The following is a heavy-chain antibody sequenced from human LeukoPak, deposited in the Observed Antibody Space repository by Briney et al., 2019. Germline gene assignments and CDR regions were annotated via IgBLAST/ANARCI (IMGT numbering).Heavy chain of an antibody. CDR2: ISYDGSNE. CDR1: GFTFSTHW. CDR3: ARSGSGWYEGFDY. D-gene: IGHD6-19*01. J-gene: IGHJ4*02. Sequence: PGGSLRLSCAASGFTFSTHWMTWVRQAPGKGLEWVAVISYDGSNEYYADSVKGRFTISRDNSKNTLYLQMNSLRAEDTAVYYCARSGSGWYEGFDYWGQGTLVTVSS. V-gene: IGHV3-30-3*01.